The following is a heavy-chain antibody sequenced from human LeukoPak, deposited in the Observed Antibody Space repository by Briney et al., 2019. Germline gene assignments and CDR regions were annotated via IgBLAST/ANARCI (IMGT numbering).Heavy chain of an antibody. J-gene: IGHJ4*02. CDR2: ISGSGGST. D-gene: IGHD2-21*01. CDR1: GFTFSSYA. V-gene: IGHV3-23*01. Sequence: GGSLRLSCAASGFTFSSYAMSLVRQAPGKGLEWVSAISGSGGSTYYADSVKGRFTISRDNSKNTLYLQMNSLRAEDTAVYYCAKAQRFLAYAHYFDYWGQGTLVTVSS. CDR3: AKAQRFLAYAHYFDY.